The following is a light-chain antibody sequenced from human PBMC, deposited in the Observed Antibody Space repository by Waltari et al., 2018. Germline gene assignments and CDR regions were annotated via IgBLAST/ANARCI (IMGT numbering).Light chain of an antibody. V-gene: IGKV4-1*01. CDR2: WAS. CDR1: RCQKSNY. CDR3: QQCDSLPQT. Sequence: RCQKSNYLTLYHQKPGQPPKLLIYWASTRESGIPDRFRGRGSGTDFTLTISSLQAEDVAIYFCQQCDSLPQTFGQGTKVEIK. J-gene: IGKJ1*01.